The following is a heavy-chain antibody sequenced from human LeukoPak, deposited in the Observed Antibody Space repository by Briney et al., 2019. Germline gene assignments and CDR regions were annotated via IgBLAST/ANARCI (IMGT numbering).Heavy chain of an antibody. CDR3: ACMVRVNYYFDY. V-gene: IGHV1-69*05. CDR1: GGTFSSYA. CDR2: IIPIFGTA. Sequence: SVKVSCKASGGTFSSYAISWVRQAPGQGLEWMGGIIPIFGTANYAQKFQGRVTITMDESTSTAYMELSSLRSEETAVYYCACMVRVNYYFDYWGQGTLVTVSS. J-gene: IGHJ4*02. D-gene: IGHD3-10*01.